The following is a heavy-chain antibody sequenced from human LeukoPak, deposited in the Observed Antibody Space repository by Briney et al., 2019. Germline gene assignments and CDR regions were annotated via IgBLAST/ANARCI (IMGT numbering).Heavy chain of an antibody. V-gene: IGHV4-39*01. Sequence: SETLSLTCTVSGDSISSSSYYWGWIRQPPGKGLEWIGSIYYSGSTYYNPSLKSRVTISVDTSKNQFSLKLSSVTAADTAVYYCAGLGGTYYYDSSGYYSYWGQGTLVTVSS. CDR3: AGLGGTYYYDSSGYYSY. CDR2: IYYSGST. D-gene: IGHD3-22*01. CDR1: GDSISSSSYY. J-gene: IGHJ4*02.